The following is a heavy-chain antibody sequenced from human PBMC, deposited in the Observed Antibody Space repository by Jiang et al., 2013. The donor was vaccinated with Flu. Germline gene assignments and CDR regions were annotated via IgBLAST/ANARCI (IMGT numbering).Heavy chain of an antibody. D-gene: IGHD4-17*01. CDR2: ISAYNGNT. CDR1: GYTFTSYG. V-gene: IGHV1-18*01. CDR3: ARVELGDYGDYGYYFDY. Sequence: CGAEVKKPGASVKVSCKASGYTFTSYGISWVRQAPGQGLEWMGWISAYNGNTNYAQKLQGRVTMTTDTSTSTAYMELRSLRSDDTAVYYCARVELGDYGDYGYYFDYWGQGTLVTVSS. J-gene: IGHJ4*02.